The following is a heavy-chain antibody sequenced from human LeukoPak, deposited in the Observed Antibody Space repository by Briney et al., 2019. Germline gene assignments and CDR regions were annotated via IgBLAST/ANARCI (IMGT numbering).Heavy chain of an antibody. J-gene: IGHJ2*01. D-gene: IGHD1-26*01. V-gene: IGHV1-24*01. CDR2: FHPEDAEP. CDR1: GDTLTELS. CDR3: AREVVGATSRYFDL. Sequence: ASVKVSCKVSGDTLTELSTNWVRQAPGKGLEWMGGFHPEDAEPIYAQKFQGRVTITRDTSASTAYMELSSLRSEDTAVYYCAREVVGATSRYFDLWGRGTLVTVSS.